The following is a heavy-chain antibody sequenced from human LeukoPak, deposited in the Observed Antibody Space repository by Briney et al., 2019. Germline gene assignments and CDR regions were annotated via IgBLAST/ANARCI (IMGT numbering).Heavy chain of an antibody. CDR3: AKVCYSDSSGYCGIDY. CDR2: IRSDGSDK. V-gene: IGHV3-30*02. CDR1: GFTFRNYG. Sequence: GSLRLFFAAAGFTFRNYGMYWVRRAPGKGLEGVAYIRSDGSDKYHADSVKGRFSISRDNSENTVHLQMDSLRSDDTAVYYCAKVCYSDSSGYCGIDYWGQGALVTVSS. J-gene: IGHJ4*02. D-gene: IGHD3-22*01.